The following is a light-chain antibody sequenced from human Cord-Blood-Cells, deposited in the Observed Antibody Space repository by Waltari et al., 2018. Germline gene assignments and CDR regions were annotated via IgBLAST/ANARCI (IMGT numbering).Light chain of an antibody. Sequence: SYELTQQPSVSVSPGQTASITCSGDKLGDKYACWYQQTPGQSPVLVIYQDSKRPSGFPERFSGSNSGNTATLAISGTQAMDEADYYCQAWDSSTVFGVWTKLTVL. V-gene: IGLV3-1*01. J-gene: IGLJ3*02. CDR3: QAWDSSTV. CDR1: KLGDKY. CDR2: QDS.